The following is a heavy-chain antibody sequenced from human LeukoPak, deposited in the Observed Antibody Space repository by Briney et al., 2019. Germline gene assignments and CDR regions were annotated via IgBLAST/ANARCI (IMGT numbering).Heavy chain of an antibody. CDR2: INSDGGRT. D-gene: IGHD6-19*01. CDR1: GFTFSTYW. V-gene: IGHV3-74*01. CDR3: ARPETQYSSGLDGFDI. Sequence: PGGSLRLSCAASGFTFSTYWMHWVRQAPGKGLMWVSRINSDGGRTTYADSVKGRFTISRDNAKNTLYLQMNSLRTEDTAVYYCARPETQYSSGLDGFDIWGQGTMVTVSS. J-gene: IGHJ3*02.